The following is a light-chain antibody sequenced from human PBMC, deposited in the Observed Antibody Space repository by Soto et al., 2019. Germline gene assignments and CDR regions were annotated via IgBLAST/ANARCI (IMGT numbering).Light chain of an antibody. Sequence: DIQMTQSPSTLSASIGDRVTITCRASQSISSWLAWYQQKPGKAPKLLIYMASNLQSGVPSRFSGSGSGTEFPLTISSLQPDDFAPCYCQRYDDYSRIFGQGTKVEIK. J-gene: IGKJ1*01. CDR2: MAS. CDR3: QRYDDYSRI. CDR1: QSISSW. V-gene: IGKV1-5*03.